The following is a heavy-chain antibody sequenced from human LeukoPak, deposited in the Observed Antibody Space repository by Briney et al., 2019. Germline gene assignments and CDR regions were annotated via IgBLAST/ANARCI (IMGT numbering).Heavy chain of an antibody. Sequence: PGGSLRLSCAASGFTFSSYSMNWVRQAPGKGLEWVSSISSSSSYIYYADSVKGRFTISRDNAKNSLYLQMNSLRAEDTAVYYCARGRPYYDILTGYYRELDYWGQGTLVTVSS. D-gene: IGHD3-9*01. J-gene: IGHJ4*02. CDR1: GFTFSSYS. CDR2: ISSSSSYI. V-gene: IGHV3-21*01. CDR3: ARGRPYYDILTGYYRELDY.